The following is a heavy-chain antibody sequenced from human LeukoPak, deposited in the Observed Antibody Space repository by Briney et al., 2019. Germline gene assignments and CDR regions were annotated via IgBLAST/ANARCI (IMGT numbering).Heavy chain of an antibody. CDR3: ARDWRELRPSNYYYGMDV. Sequence: ASVKVSCKASGYTFTSYGISWVRQAPGQGLEWIGWISAYNGNTNYAQKLQGRVTMTTDTSTSTAYMELRSLRSDDTAVYYCARDWRELRPSNYYYGMDVWGQGTTVTVSS. CDR1: GYTFTSYG. D-gene: IGHD1-26*01. CDR2: ISAYNGNT. V-gene: IGHV1-18*01. J-gene: IGHJ6*02.